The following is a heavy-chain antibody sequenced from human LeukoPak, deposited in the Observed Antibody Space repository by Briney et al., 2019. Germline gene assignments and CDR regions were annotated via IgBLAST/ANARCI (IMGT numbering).Heavy chain of an antibody. V-gene: IGHV3-33*01. D-gene: IGHD5-12*01. CDR2: IWYDGSNK. J-gene: IGHJ4*02. Sequence: GGSLRLSCAASGFTFSSYDMHWVRQAPGKGLEWVAVIWYDGSNKYSADSVKSRFTISRDNSKNTLYLQMNSLRAEDTAVYYCAREGATSSTNYFDYWGQGTLVTVSS. CDR1: GFTFSSYD. CDR3: AREGATSSTNYFDY.